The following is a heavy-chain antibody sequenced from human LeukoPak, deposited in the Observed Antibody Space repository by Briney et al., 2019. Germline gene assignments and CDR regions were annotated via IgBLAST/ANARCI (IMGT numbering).Heavy chain of an antibody. D-gene: IGHD5-18*01. CDR1: GDSISSSDW. CDR3: ARHYGYGSTNFDY. V-gene: IGHV4-4*02. Sequence: PSGTLSLTCAVSGDSISSSDWWSWVRQPPGKGLEWIGEIYHIGTTNYNPSLKSRVTISVDTSKNQFSLKLSSVTAADTAVYYCARHYGYGSTNFDYWGQGTLVTVSS. J-gene: IGHJ4*02. CDR2: IYHIGTT.